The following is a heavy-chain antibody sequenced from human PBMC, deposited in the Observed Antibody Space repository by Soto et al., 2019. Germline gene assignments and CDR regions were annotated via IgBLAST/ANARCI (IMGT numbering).Heavy chain of an antibody. J-gene: IGHJ5*02. CDR3: AREGTTVTYNWLDP. CDR1: GGSISSHY. D-gene: IGHD4-17*01. CDR2: VHNSGST. V-gene: IGHV4-4*08. Sequence: SETLSVTCTVSGGSISSHYWSWIRQPPGKRLEWIGYVHNSGSTNYNPSLKSRVTTAVDTSKNQFSLRLSSVTAADTAVYYCAREGTTVTYNWLDPWGQGTLVTVSS.